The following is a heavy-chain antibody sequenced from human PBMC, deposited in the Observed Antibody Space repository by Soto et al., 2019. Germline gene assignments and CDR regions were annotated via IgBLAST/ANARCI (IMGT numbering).Heavy chain of an antibody. CDR2: LSKSGDIT. D-gene: IGHD6-13*01. V-gene: IGHV3-23*01. CDR1: GFTFRDYG. CDR3: VCRHLEAADTLQSLLYFAF. Sequence: EVQLLESGGGLVQPGGSLILSCAASGFTFRDYGMSWVRQTPGKGLEWVSFLSKSGDITSYADSLKGRFTICRDNSRSTLFLQMNSLRAEDTALNFCVCRHLEAADTLQSLLYFAFWGQGTLVTVPS. J-gene: IGHJ4*02.